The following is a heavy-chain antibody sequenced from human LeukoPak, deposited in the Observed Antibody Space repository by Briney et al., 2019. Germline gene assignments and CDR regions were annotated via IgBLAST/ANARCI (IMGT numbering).Heavy chain of an antibody. Sequence: SETLSLTCTVSGGSISSSSYYWGWIRQPPGKGLEWIGSIYYSGSTYYNPSLKSRVTISVDTPKNQFSLKLSSVTAADTAVYYCARSVMVRGVILFDPWGQGTLVTVSS. V-gene: IGHV4-39*01. CDR3: ARSVMVRGVILFDP. CDR1: GGSISSSSYY. J-gene: IGHJ5*02. CDR2: IYYSGST. D-gene: IGHD3-10*01.